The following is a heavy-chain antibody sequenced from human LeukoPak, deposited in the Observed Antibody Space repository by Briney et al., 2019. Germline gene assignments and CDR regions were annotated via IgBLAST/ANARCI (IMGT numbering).Heavy chain of an antibody. D-gene: IGHD3-22*01. CDR2: IYSGGST. Sequence: PGGSLRLSCAASGFTVSSNYMSWVRQAPGKGLEWVSVIYSGGSTYYADSVKGRFTISRDNSKNTLYLQMNSLRAEDTAVYYCARDYYYDSSGYYLFDYWGQGTLVTVSS. CDR1: GFTVSSNY. V-gene: IGHV3-53*01. J-gene: IGHJ4*02. CDR3: ARDYYYDSSGYYLFDY.